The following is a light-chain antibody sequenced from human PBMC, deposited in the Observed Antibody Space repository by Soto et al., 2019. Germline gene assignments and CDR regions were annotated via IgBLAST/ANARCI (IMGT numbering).Light chain of an antibody. J-gene: IGKJ1*01. CDR1: QSVSSSY. V-gene: IGKV3-20*01. CDR3: QQYGSSPWT. Sequence: EIVLTQSPGILSLSPGERATVSCRASQSVSSSYLAWYQQKPGQAPRLLIYGASSRATGIPDRFSGSGSGTDFTLTISRLEPEDFAVYYCQQYGSSPWTFGQGTKVEIK. CDR2: GAS.